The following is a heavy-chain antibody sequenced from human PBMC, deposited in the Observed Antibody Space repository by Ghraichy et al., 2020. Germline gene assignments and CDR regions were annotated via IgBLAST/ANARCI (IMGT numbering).Heavy chain of an antibody. CDR2: ISGSASRT. CDR1: GATFSSYA. CDR3: ANENRGYYGSGMGV. Sequence: GGSLTLSCEASGATFSSYAMTWARQAPGKGLEWVSGISGSASRTYYAESVKGRFTISRDNSKKTVHLQLNSLRVEDTATYYCANENRGYYGSGMGVWGQGTTVSVSS. D-gene: IGHD3-10*01. V-gene: IGHV3-23*01. J-gene: IGHJ6*02.